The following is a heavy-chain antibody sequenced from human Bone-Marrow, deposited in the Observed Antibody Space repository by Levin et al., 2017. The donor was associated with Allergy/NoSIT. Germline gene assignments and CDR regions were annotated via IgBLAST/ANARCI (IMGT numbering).Heavy chain of an antibody. V-gene: IGHV1-58*02. CDR3: AADWLGGLDY. Sequence: KISCKASGFTFRSAAIHWVRQARGQRLEWMGWIAVGSGNTNYAQRFQQRITISRDMSTSTAYMELSTLRSEDTAAYYCAADWLGGLDYWGQGALVTVSS. CDR1: GFTFRSAA. J-gene: IGHJ4*02. CDR2: IAVGSGNT. D-gene: IGHD6-19*01.